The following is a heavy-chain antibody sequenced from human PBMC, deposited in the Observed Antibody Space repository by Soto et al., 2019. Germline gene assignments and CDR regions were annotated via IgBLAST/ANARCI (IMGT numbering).Heavy chain of an antibody. D-gene: IGHD5-18*01. J-gene: IGHJ4*02. V-gene: IGHV4-61*08. Sequence: SVGFCGRRIRKKKRKGLEWIGYIYYSGSTNYNPSLKSRVTISVDTSKNQFSLKLKSDDTAVYYWARSNGYSYVFDYWGQGTLVPVSS. CDR3: ARSNGYSYVFDY. CDR2: IYYSGST. CDR1: SVGFC.